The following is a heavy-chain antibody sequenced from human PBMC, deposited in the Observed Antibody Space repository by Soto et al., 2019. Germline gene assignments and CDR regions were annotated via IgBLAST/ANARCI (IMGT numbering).Heavy chain of an antibody. CDR3: ARQAMGAFDI. V-gene: IGHV5-51*01. J-gene: IGHJ3*02. CDR2: IYPGDSDT. CDR1: GYRFTSNW. D-gene: IGHD5-18*01. Sequence: RESLKISCKASGYRFTSNWIGWVRQMPGKGLEWMGIIYPGDSDTRYSPSFQGQVTMSADKSITTAYLHWSSLKASDTAMYYCARQAMGAFDIWGQGTLVTVSS.